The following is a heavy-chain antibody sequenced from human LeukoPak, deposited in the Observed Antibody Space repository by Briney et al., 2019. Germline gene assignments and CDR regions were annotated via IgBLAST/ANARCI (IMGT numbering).Heavy chain of an antibody. J-gene: IGHJ4*02. V-gene: IGHV3-53*01. CDR1: GFTVSSNY. CDR3: ARAQPLGGPLGAFDY. Sequence: GGSLSLSCAASGFTVSSNYMNWVRQAPGKGLEWISVIYSGGNTYYADSVKGRFTISRDNSKNTLYLQMNSLRAEDTAVYYCARAQPLGGPLGAFDYWGQGTLVTVSS. D-gene: IGHD6-13*01. CDR2: IYSGGNT.